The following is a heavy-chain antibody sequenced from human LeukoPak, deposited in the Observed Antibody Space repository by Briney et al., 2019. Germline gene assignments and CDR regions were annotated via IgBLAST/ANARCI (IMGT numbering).Heavy chain of an antibody. Sequence: GGSLRLSCAASGFTFSSSWMHWVRQAPGKGLVWVSRINTDGGSTNYADYVKGRFTISRENAKNTLYLQVNSLRAEDTAVYYCARGLFWLDPWGQGTLVTVSS. CDR3: ARGLFWLDP. V-gene: IGHV3-74*01. CDR2: INTDGGST. J-gene: IGHJ5*02. CDR1: GFTFSSSW.